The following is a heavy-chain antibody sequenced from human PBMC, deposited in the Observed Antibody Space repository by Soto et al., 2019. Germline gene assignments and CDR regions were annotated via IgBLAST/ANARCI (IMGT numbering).Heavy chain of an antibody. D-gene: IGHD2-8*01. CDR2: IDHSGST. CDR3: XXXXXXXXYAIIDYYFDY. V-gene: IGHV4-61*01. CDR1: GGSLNSDNYY. Sequence: QVQLQESGPGLVKPSETLSLSCTVSGGSLNSDNYYWSWVRQPPGKGLEWIGYIDHSGSTKYRPSLKSRVSISVDTSKNQFSLKVKSVTAADTAVYYXXXXXXXXXYAIIDYYFDYWGQGTLV. J-gene: IGHJ4*02.